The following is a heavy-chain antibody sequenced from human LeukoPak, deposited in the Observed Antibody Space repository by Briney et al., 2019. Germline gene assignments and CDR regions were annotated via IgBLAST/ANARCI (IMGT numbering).Heavy chain of an antibody. V-gene: IGHV4-59*01. Sequence: SETLSLTCTVSGVSISSYYWSWIRQPPGKGLEWIGYIYYSGSTNYNPSLKSRVTISVDTSKNQFSLRLSSVTAADTAVYYCARGPAVATRFDYWGRGTLVTVSS. CDR2: IYYSGST. CDR3: ARGPAVATRFDY. CDR1: GVSISSYY. D-gene: IGHD4-23*01. J-gene: IGHJ4*02.